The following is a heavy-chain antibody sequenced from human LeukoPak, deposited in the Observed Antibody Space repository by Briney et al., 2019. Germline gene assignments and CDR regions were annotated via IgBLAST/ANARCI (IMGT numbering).Heavy chain of an antibody. CDR2: INHSGST. CDR1: GGSFSGYY. Sequence: SETLSLTCAVYGGSFSGYYWSWIRQPLGKGLEWIGEINHSGSTNYNPSLKSRVTISVDTSKNQFSLKLSSVTAADTAVYYCARDRARYCSGGSCYMLDYWGQGTLVTVSS. V-gene: IGHV4-34*01. D-gene: IGHD2-15*01. CDR3: ARDRARYCSGGSCYMLDY. J-gene: IGHJ4*02.